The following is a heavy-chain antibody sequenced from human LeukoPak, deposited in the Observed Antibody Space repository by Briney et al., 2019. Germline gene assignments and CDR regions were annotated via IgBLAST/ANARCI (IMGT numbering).Heavy chain of an antibody. CDR3: ARGPRSSGYYY. Sequence: SETPSLTCAVYGGSFSGYYWSWIRQPPGKGLEWIGEINHSGSTNYNPSLKSRVTISVDTSKNQFSLKLSSVTAADTAVYYCARGPRSSGYYYWGQGTLVTVSS. J-gene: IGHJ4*02. D-gene: IGHD3-22*01. CDR2: INHSGST. V-gene: IGHV4-34*01. CDR1: GGSFSGYY.